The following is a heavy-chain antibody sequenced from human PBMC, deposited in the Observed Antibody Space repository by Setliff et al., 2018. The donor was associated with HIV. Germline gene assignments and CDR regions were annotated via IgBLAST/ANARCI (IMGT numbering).Heavy chain of an antibody. D-gene: IGHD3-10*01. Sequence: ASVKVSCKASGYTFTDYYMHWVRQAPRQGLEWIGWINPYSGGTNYAQKFQGRVTMTRDPSISTANMELRRLSSDDTAVYYCARDWAEDYYGSGSFQYWGQGTLVTVSS. CDR2: INPYSGGT. V-gene: IGHV1-2*02. J-gene: IGHJ1*01. CDR3: ARDWAEDYYGSGSFQY. CDR1: GYTFTDYY.